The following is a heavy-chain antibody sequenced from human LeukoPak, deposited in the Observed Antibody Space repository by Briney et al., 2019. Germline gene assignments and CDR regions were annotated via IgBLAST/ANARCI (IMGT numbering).Heavy chain of an antibody. J-gene: IGHJ4*02. CDR2: INPNSGGT. V-gene: IGHV1-2*06. CDR1: GYTFTGYY. Sequence: GASVKVSCKASGYTFTGYYMHWVRQAPGQGLEWMGRINPNSGGTNYAQKFQGRVTMTRDTSISTAYMELSRLRSDDTAVYYCARGTQWLLRSFDYWGQGTLVTVSS. CDR3: ARGTQWLLRSFDY. D-gene: IGHD5-12*01.